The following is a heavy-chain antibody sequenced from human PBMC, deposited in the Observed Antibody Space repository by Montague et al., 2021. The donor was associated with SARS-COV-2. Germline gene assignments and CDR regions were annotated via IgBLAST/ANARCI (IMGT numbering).Heavy chain of an antibody. V-gene: IGHV4-59*01. CDR3: TRDRGIAAADNYYYGMDV. D-gene: IGHD6-13*01. J-gene: IGHJ6*02. CDR2: ISDSGRT. Sequence: SETLSLTCTVSGGSIYSYYWSWVRQPPGKGLEWIGRISDSGRTIXNPSLKSRVTISVDTSKNQFFLNLRSMVAADTAIYYCTRDRGIAAADNYYYGMDVWGPGTTVTVSS. CDR1: GGSIYSYY.